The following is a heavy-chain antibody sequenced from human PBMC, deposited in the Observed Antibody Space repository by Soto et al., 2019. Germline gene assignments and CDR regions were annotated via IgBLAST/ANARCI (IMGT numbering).Heavy chain of an antibody. V-gene: IGHV3-23*01. CDR2: ISGSGGST. J-gene: IGHJ3*02. D-gene: IGHD5-12*01. CDR1: GFTFSSYA. Sequence: PGGSLRLSCAASGFTFSSYAMRWVRQAPGKGLEWVSAISGSGGSTYNADSVKGRFTISRDNSKNTLYLQMNSLRAEDTAVYYCAKEIRYSGYDRSSVFDIWGQGTMVTVSS. CDR3: AKEIRYSGYDRSSVFDI.